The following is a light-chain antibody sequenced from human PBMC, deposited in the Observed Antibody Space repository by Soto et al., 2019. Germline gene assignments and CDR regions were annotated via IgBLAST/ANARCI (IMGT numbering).Light chain of an antibody. J-gene: IGKJ5*01. CDR1: QDISSW. Sequence: DIQMTQSPSFVSASVGDRVTVTCRASQDISSWLAWYQQKPGKAPKLLIYTTSTLGSGVPSRFSGSRSGTDFTLTISGLQPEDFATYDCQQANRFPITFGQGTRLEIK. V-gene: IGKV1-12*01. CDR2: TTS. CDR3: QQANRFPIT.